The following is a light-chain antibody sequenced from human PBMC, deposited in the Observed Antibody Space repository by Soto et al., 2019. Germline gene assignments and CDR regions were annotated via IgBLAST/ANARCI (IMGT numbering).Light chain of an antibody. Sequence: ILLTQSPGTLSLSPGERATLSCRASQSISSSYLAWYQQKPGQAPRLLVYGASSRATGTPDRFSGSGSGTDFTLTISRLEPEDFAVYYCQQYGSSRFTFGPGTKVDIK. CDR2: GAS. V-gene: IGKV3-20*01. J-gene: IGKJ3*01. CDR3: QQYGSSRFT. CDR1: QSISSSY.